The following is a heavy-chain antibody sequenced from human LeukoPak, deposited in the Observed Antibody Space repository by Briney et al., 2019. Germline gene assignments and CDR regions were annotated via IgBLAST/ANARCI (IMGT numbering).Heavy chain of an antibody. D-gene: IGHD6-19*01. V-gene: IGHV1-2*02. Sequence: ASVKVSCRASGYTFTGYYIHWVRQAPGQGLEWMGWINPKSGDIKYAPKFQGRVTMTRDTSISTAYLELTRLRSDDSAVYYCGRDRALAGTAPDVFDIWGQGTMVIVSS. CDR3: GRDRALAGTAPDVFDI. CDR1: GYTFTGYY. CDR2: INPKSGDI. J-gene: IGHJ3*02.